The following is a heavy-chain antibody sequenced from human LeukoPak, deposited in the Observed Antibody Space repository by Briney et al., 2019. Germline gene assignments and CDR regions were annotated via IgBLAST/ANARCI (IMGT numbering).Heavy chain of an antibody. J-gene: IGHJ4*02. CDR3: AREVAAPYRFDD. CDR1: GNTFTNHN. V-gene: IGHV1-46*01. CDR2: ISPSDGAT. Sequence: ASVKVSCKASGNTFTNHNMHWVRLAPGQGLEWMGIISPSDGATNYAQKFQGRVTMTRDTSTSTAYMELSSLKSEDTAVYYCAREVAAPYRFDDWGQGTLVTVSS. D-gene: IGHD2-15*01.